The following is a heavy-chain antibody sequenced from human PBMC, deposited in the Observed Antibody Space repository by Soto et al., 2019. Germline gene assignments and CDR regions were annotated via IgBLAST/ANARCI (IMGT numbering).Heavy chain of an antibody. V-gene: IGHV4-31*03. CDR1: GGSISSGSYY. Sequence: QVQLQESGPGLVKPSQTLSLTCTVSGGSISSGSYYWSWIRQLPGKGLEWIGYIYYSGSTYYNPSLKSRVTISVDTSKNRYSLKLNSVTAADTAVYYCATRTDYYYGSGSLGGMDGWGQGTRVTVSS. CDR3: ATRTDYYYGSGSLGGMDG. CDR2: IYYSGST. J-gene: IGHJ6*01. D-gene: IGHD3-10*01.